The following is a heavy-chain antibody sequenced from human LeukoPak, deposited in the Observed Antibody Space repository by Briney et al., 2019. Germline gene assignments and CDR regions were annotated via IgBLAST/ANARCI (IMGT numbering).Heavy chain of an antibody. CDR2: INHSGST. J-gene: IGHJ5*02. Sequence: SETLSLTCAVYGGSFSGYYWSWIRQPPGMGLEWIGEINHSGSTNYNPSLKSRVTISVDTSKNQFSLKLSSVTAADTAVYYCARGRYCSSTSCYRFRFDPWGQGTLVTVSS. D-gene: IGHD2-2*01. CDR1: GGSFSGYY. V-gene: IGHV4-34*01. CDR3: ARGRYCSSTSCYRFRFDP.